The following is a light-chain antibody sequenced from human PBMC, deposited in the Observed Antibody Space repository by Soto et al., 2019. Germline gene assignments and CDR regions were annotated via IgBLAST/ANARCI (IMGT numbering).Light chain of an antibody. CDR2: GAY. CDR1: QSVSSN. V-gene: IGKV3-15*01. J-gene: IGKJ5*01. Sequence: ETVMTQSPATLSVSPGEGATLSCRASQSVSSNLVWYQHRPGQAPRLLIYGAYTRATDIQARFSGSGPGTEFTLTIRSLQSEDFATYYCQQSYTTPITFGQGTRLEIK. CDR3: QQSYTTPIT.